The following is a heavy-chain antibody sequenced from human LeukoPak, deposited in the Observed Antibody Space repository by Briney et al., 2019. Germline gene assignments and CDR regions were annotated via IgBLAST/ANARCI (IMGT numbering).Heavy chain of an antibody. V-gene: IGHV3-30*18. J-gene: IGHJ4*02. Sequence: PGRSLRLSCAASGFTFSSYGMHWVRQAPGKGLEWVAVISYDGSNRYYADSVNGRFTISRDNSKNTLYLQMNSLRAEDTAVYYCAKDRGYYDSSGYFVASYADYWGQGTLVTVSS. D-gene: IGHD3-22*01. CDR1: GFTFSSYG. CDR2: ISYDGSNR. CDR3: AKDRGYYDSSGYFVASYADY.